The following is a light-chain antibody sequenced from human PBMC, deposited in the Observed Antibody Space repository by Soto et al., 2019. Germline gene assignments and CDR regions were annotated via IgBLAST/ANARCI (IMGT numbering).Light chain of an antibody. CDR1: SSDVGGYNY. CDR3: SSYTSRRTYV. CDR2: DVS. Sequence: QSVLTQPASVSGSPGQSITISCTGTSSDVGGYNYVSWYQQHPGKAPKLIIYDVSNWPSGVSNRFSGSKSGNTASLTISGLQAEDEGDYYCSSYTSRRTYVFGTGT. V-gene: IGLV2-14*01. J-gene: IGLJ1*01.